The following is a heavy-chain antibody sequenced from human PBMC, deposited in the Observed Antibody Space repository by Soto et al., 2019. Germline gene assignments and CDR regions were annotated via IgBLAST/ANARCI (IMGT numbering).Heavy chain of an antibody. CDR1: GFTCSSYA. D-gene: IGHD3-22*01. V-gene: IGHV3-23*01. CDR2: ISGSGGST. Sequence: PRWSLRLSCAASGFTCSSYAMSWFRQAPGKGLEWVSAISGSGGSTYYADSVKGRFTISRDNSKNTLYLQMNSLRAEDTAVYYCAKESEQYDSSGYFPFDYWGQGTLVTVSS. CDR3: AKESEQYDSSGYFPFDY. J-gene: IGHJ4*02.